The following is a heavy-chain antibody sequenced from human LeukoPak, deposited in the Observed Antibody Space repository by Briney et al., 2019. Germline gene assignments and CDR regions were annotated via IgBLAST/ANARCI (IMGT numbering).Heavy chain of an antibody. J-gene: IGHJ4*02. CDR3: ARELRGPDY. CDR1: GFTFSSYG. D-gene: IGHD2-15*01. Sequence: GGSLRLSCAASGFTFSSYGMHWVRQAPGKGLEWVAVISYDGSNKYYADSVKGRFTISRDNSKNTLYLQMNSLRAEDTAVYYCARELRGPDYWGQGTLVTVSS. CDR2: ISYDGSNK. V-gene: IGHV3-30*03.